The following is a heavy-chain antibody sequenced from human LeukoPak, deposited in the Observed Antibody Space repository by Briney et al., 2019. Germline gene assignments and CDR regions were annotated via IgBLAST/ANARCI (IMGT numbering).Heavy chain of an antibody. CDR3: ASLGSGSYYFDY. Sequence: PGGSLRLSCAASGFTFSDYYMSWIRQAPGKGLEWVSYISSSSSYTNYADSVKGRFTISRDNAKNSLYLRMNSLRAEDTAVYYCASLGSGSYYFDYWGQGTLVTVSS. CDR2: ISSSSSYT. D-gene: IGHD1-26*01. V-gene: IGHV3-11*06. CDR1: GFTFSDYY. J-gene: IGHJ4*02.